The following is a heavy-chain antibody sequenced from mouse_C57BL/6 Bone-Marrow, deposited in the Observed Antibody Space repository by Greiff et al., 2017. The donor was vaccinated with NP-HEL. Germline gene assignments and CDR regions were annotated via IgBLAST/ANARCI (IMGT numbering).Heavy chain of an antibody. CDR1: GFTFSDYY. CDR2: ISNGGGST. D-gene: IGHD2-3*01. Sequence: DVKLVESGGGLVQPGGSLKLSCAASGFTFSDYYMYWVRQTPEKRLEWVAYISNGGGSTYYPDTVKGRFTISRDNAKNTLYLQMSRLKSEDTAMYYWATRYDGYPWFAYWGQGTLVTVSA. J-gene: IGHJ3*01. V-gene: IGHV5-12*01. CDR3: ATRYDGYPWFAY.